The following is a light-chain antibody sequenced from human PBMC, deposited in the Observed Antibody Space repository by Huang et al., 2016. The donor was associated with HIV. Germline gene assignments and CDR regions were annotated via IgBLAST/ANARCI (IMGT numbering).Light chain of an antibody. Sequence: DIVMVQSPASLSVTPGEAASITCRSSQSLLHSNGHNYLDWYWQKPGQSPQLMIYLGASRASGVPDRFSGSGSGTDCTLRINRVEAGDVGIYYCMQGLQTWTFGQGTKVEI. CDR3: MQGLQTWT. J-gene: IGKJ1*01. V-gene: IGKV2-28*01. CDR2: LGA. CDR1: QSLLHSNGHNY.